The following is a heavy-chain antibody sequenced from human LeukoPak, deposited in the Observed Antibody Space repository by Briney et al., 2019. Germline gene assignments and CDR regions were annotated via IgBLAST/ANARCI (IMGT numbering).Heavy chain of an antibody. Sequence: SGTLSLTCAVSGGSISSSNWWSWVRQPPGKGLEWIGEIYHSGSTNYNPSLKSRVTISVDKSKNQFSLKLGSVTAADTAVYYCASWMVRGVATLSPGRYFDLWGRGTLVTVSS. CDR3: ASWMVRGVATLSPGRYFDL. V-gene: IGHV4-4*02. CDR2: IYHSGST. CDR1: GGSISSSNW. D-gene: IGHD3-10*01. J-gene: IGHJ2*01.